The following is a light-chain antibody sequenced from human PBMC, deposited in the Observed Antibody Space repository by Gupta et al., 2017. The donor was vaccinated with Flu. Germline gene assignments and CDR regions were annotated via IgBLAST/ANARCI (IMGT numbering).Light chain of an antibody. CDR1: QGVSSS. Sequence: GERATLSCRASQGVSSSLAWYQQKPGLAPRLLIYDAASRVTGIPARFSGSGSVTDFTLTISSLEPEDFAVYYCQQSSKWPPTFGQGTRLEIK. CDR2: DAA. CDR3: QQSSKWPPT. V-gene: IGKV3-11*01. J-gene: IGKJ5*01.